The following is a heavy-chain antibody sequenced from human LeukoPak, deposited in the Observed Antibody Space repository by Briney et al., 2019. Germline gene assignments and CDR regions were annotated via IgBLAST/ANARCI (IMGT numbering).Heavy chain of an antibody. Sequence: PSETLSLTCTVSGGSISSSSYYWGWIRQPPGKGLEWIGSIYYSGSTYYNPSLKSRVTISVDTSKNQFSLKLSSVTAADTAVYYCARGRDPNPKYYYYGMDVWGQGTTVTVSS. CDR3: ARGRDPNPKYYYYGMDV. D-gene: IGHD1-14*01. J-gene: IGHJ6*02. V-gene: IGHV4-39*01. CDR1: GGSISSSSYY. CDR2: IYYSGST.